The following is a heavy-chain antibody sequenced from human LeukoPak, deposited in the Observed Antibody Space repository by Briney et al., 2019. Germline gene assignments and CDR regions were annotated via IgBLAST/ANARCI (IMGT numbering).Heavy chain of an antibody. CDR3: ARDLFGYDSSGYGGDY. D-gene: IGHD3-22*01. CDR1: GDTFTSYG. V-gene: IGHV1-18*01. Sequence: ASVKVSCKASGDTFTSYGISWVRQAPGQGLEWMGWISAYNGNTNYAQKLEGRVTMTTDTSTSTAYMELRSLRSDDTAVYYCARDLFGYDSSGYGGDYWGQGTLVTVSS. J-gene: IGHJ4*02. CDR2: ISAYNGNT.